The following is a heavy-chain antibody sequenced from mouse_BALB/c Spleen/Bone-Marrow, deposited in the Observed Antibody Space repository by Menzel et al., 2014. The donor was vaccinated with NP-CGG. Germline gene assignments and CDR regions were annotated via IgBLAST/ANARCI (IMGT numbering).Heavy chain of an antibody. D-gene: IGHD1-1*01. V-gene: IGHV14-3*02. CDR3: DRYRYYGNSYAMDY. CDR2: IDPANGNT. Sequence: EVQLQQSGAELVKPAASVKLSCTASGFNIKDTYMYWVRQSPEQGLEWIGRIDPANGNTKYDPKFQGKATITADTSSNTTYLQLKRMTSEDTAVYNCDRYRYYGNSYAMDYWGQGTSVTVSS. J-gene: IGHJ4*01. CDR1: GFNIKDTY.